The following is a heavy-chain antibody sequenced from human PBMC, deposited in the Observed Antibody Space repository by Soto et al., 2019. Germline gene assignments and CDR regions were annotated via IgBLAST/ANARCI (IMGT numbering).Heavy chain of an antibody. CDR1: GFTFSSYS. V-gene: IGHV3-21*01. D-gene: IGHD3-22*01. CDR3: ARDAYYYDSSGPSGAFDI. CDR2: ISSSSSYI. J-gene: IGHJ3*02. Sequence: GGSLRLSCAASGFTFSSYSMNWVRQAPGKGLEWVSSISSSSSYIYYADSVKGRFTISRDNAKNSLYLQMNSLRAEDTAVYYCARDAYYYDSSGPSGAFDIWGQGTMVTVS.